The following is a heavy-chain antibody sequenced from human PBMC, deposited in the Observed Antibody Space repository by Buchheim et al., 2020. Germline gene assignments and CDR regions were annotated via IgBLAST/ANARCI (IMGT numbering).Heavy chain of an antibody. CDR1: GFTFSSYG. CDR2: ISYDGSHK. D-gene: IGHD1-26*01. V-gene: IGHV3-30*18. CDR3: AKDRLVGATHTTLDY. Sequence: QVQLVESGGGVVQPGRSLRLSCAASGFTFSSYGMHWVRQAPGKGLECVALISYDGSHKYYADSVKGRFTISRDSSRNTLYLQMNSLRPDDTAVYYCAKDRLVGATHTTLDYWGQGTL. J-gene: IGHJ4*02.